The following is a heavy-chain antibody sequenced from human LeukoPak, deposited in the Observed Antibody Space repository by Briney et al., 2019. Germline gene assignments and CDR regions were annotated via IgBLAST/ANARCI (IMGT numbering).Heavy chain of an antibody. J-gene: IGHJ5*02. CDR1: GGSISSYY. CDR2: IYTSGST. Sequence: SETLSLTCTASGGSISSYYWSWIRQPAGKGLEWIGRIYTSGSTNYNPSLKSRVTMSVDTSKNQFSLKLSSVTAADTAVYYCAREEPLLLWFGESITNNWFDPWGQGTLVTVSS. V-gene: IGHV4-4*07. D-gene: IGHD3-10*01. CDR3: AREEPLLLWFGESITNNWFDP.